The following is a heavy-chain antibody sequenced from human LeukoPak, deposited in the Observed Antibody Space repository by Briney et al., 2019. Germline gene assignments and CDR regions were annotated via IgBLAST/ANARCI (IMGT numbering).Heavy chain of an antibody. CDR2: IKSKTDGGTT. J-gene: IGHJ4*02. Sequence: GGSLRLSCAASGFTFSNAWMNWVRQAPGKGLEWVGRIKSKTDGGTTDYAAPVKGRFTISRDDSKNTLYLQMNSLKTEDTAVYYCAAEIRGEYCSGGSCYSTVHWGQGTLVTVSS. V-gene: IGHV3-15*07. CDR1: GFTFSNAW. D-gene: IGHD2-15*01. CDR3: AAEIRGEYCSGGSCYSTVH.